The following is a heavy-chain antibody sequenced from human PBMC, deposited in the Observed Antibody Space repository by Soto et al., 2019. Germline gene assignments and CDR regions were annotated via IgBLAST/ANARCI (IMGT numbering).Heavy chain of an antibody. CDR2: ISSSSSTI. CDR3: ARDLRGWQLDYYYYGMDV. CDR1: GFTFSSYS. D-gene: IGHD6-6*01. Sequence: EVQLVESGGGLVQPGGSLRLSCAASGFTFSSYSMNWVRQAPGKGLAWVSYISSSSSTIYYADSVKGRFTISRDNAKNSLYLQMNSLRDEDTAVYYCARDLRGWQLDYYYYGMDVWGQGTTVTVSS. J-gene: IGHJ6*02. V-gene: IGHV3-48*02.